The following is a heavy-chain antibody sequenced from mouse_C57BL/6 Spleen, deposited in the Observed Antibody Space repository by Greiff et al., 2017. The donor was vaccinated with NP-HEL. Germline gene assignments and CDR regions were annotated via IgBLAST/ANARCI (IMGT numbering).Heavy chain of an antibody. Sequence: EVKLMESGGGLVQPGGSLSLSCAASGFTFTDYYMSWVRQPPGKALEWLGFIRNKANGYTTEYSASVKGRFTISRDNSQSILYLQMNALRAEDSATYYCARYKAGYDYEGGYAMDYWGQGTSVTVSS. J-gene: IGHJ4*01. V-gene: IGHV7-3*01. CDR2: IRNKANGYTT. CDR1: GFTFTDYY. D-gene: IGHD2-4*01. CDR3: ARYKAGYDYEGGYAMDY.